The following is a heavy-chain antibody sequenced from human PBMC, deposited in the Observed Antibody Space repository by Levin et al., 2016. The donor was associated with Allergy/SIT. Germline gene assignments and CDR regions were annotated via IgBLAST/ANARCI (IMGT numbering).Heavy chain of an antibody. CDR1: GYTFTGYY. CDR2: INPNSGGT. V-gene: IGHV1-2*02. CDR3: ARVPRKIVVEPRLGSFFDY. Sequence: ASVKVSCKASGYTFTGYYMHWVRQAPGQGLEWMGWINPNSGGTNYAQKFQGRVTMTRDTSISTAYMELSSLRSEDTAVYYCARVPRKIVVEPRLGSFFDYWGQGTLVTVSS. D-gene: IGHD2-15*01. J-gene: IGHJ4*02.